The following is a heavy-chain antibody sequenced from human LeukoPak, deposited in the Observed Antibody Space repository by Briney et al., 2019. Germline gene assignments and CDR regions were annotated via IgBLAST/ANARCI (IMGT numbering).Heavy chain of an antibody. Sequence: ASVQVSCKASGYTFTDYYMRGVRPAPGQGLEWMGWINPNSGGTNYAQKFQGRVTMTRDTSISTAYMELGRLRSDDTAVYYCARERRSSGWYPADYWGQGTLVTVSS. CDR3: ARERRSSGWYPADY. J-gene: IGHJ4*02. CDR1: GYTFTDYY. V-gene: IGHV1-2*02. CDR2: INPNSGGT. D-gene: IGHD6-19*01.